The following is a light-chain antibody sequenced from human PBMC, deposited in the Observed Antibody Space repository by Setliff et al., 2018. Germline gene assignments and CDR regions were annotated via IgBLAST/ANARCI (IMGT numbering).Light chain of an antibody. J-gene: IGLJ1*01. CDR2: QVT. CDR3: QSYAGGLGGYV. Sequence: QSALPQPASVSGSPGQSITISCTGTRSNVGSFNLVSWYQQHPGKAPKLLISQVTKRPSGVSSRFSGSKSGNTASLTISGLHSEDEADYYCQSYAGGLGGYVFGGGTKVTVL. CDR1: RSNVGSFNL. V-gene: IGLV2-23*02.